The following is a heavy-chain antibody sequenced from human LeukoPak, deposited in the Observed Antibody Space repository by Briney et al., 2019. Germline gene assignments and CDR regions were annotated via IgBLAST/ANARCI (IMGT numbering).Heavy chain of an antibody. J-gene: IGHJ4*02. Sequence: GGSLRLSCAGSGFTFSSTWMHWVRQAPGEGLVWVSRINSDGSTINYADSVKGRFTISRDNAKNTLYLQMNSLRAEDTAVYYCARSIAVTLPDYWGQGTLVTVSS. V-gene: IGHV3-74*01. CDR3: ARSIAVTLPDY. D-gene: IGHD6-19*01. CDR1: GFTFSSTW. CDR2: INSDGSTI.